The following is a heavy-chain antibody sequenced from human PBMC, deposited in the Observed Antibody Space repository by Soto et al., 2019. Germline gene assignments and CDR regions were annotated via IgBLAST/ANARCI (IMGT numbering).Heavy chain of an antibody. CDR3: ARDKITGLFDY. V-gene: IGHV4-34*01. D-gene: IGHD2-8*02. J-gene: IGHJ4*02. CDR1: GGSFSGYY. CDR2: INHSGST. Sequence: QVQLRQWGAGLLKPSETLSLTCAVYGGSFSGYYWTWIRQPPGTGLEWIGEINHSGSTNYNPSLTSRVTISVDTSKNQFSLKLTSVTAADTAVYYCARDKITGLFDYWGQGTLVTVSS.